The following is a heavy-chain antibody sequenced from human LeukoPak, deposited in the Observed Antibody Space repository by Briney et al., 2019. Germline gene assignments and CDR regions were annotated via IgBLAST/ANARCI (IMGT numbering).Heavy chain of an antibody. CDR3: ARDSDTVEMATITDY. D-gene: IGHD5-24*01. CDR1: GFTFSGFW. CDR2: ISFDGSDA. J-gene: IGHJ4*02. V-gene: IGHV3-74*01. Sequence: GGSLRLSCAASGFTFSGFWMHWVRQAPGKGLVWVSRISFDGSDATYADSVKGRFTISRDNAKNSLYLQMNSLRAEDTAVYYCARDSDTVEMATITDYWGQGTLVTVSS.